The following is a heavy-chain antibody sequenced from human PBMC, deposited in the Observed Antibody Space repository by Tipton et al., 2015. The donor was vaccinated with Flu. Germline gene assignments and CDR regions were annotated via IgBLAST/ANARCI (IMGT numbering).Heavy chain of an antibody. Sequence: LRLSCTVSGGSISSYYWSWIRQPPGKGLEWIGYIYYSGSTNYNPSLKSRVTISVDTSKNQFSLKLSSVTAADTAVYYCARGYADYTLVWGQGTLVTVSS. D-gene: IGHD4-17*01. CDR2: IYYSGST. J-gene: IGHJ4*02. CDR1: GGSISSYY. V-gene: IGHV4-59*01. CDR3: ARGYADYTLV.